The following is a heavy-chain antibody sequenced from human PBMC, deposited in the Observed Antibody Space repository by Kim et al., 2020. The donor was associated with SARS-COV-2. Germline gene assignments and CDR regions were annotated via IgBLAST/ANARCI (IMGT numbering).Heavy chain of an antibody. CDR2: AGNP. D-gene: IGHD3-3*01. Sequence: AGNPTYAQGFTGRFVFSLDTSVRTAYLEITSLKAEDTAVYYCARGEWLLDNWGQGTLVTVSS. CDR3: ARGEWLLDN. V-gene: IGHV7-4-1*02. J-gene: IGHJ4*02.